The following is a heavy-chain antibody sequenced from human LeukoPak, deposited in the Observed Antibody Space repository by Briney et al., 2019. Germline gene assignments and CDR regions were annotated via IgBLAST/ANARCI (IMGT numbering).Heavy chain of an antibody. J-gene: IGHJ5*02. CDR3: AREEVYCSSTSCYFP. CDR2: IIPIFGTA. Sequence: SVKVSCKASGGTFSSYAISWVRQAPGQALEWMGGIIPIFGTANSAQKFQGRVTITADESTSTAYMELSSLRSEDTAVYYCAREEVYCSSTSCYFPWGQGTLVTVSS. V-gene: IGHV1-69*13. D-gene: IGHD2-2*01. CDR1: GGTFSSYA.